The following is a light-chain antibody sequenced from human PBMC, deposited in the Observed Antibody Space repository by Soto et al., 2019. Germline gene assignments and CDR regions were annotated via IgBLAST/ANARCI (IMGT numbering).Light chain of an antibody. CDR2: EVN. CDR3: SSFTASPTLV. J-gene: IGLJ3*02. V-gene: IGLV2-14*01. CDR1: SSDIGAYNY. Sequence: QSVLTQPASVSGSPGQSITISCTGTSSDIGAYNYVSWYQHHPGTAPKLMIYEVNYRPSGVSDRFSGSKSGNTASLTISGLQAEDEADSYCSSFTASPTLVFGGGTQLTVL.